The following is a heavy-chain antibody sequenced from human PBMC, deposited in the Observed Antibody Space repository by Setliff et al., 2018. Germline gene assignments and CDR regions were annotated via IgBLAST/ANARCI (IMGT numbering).Heavy chain of an antibody. CDR2: INAGNGNI. D-gene: IGHD1-26*01. CDR3: ARGEVYSGSYYPFDY. CDR1: GETSTTYA. Sequence: ASVKVSCKASGETSTTYAIHWVRQAHGQGLEWMGWINAGNGNIRYSQNFQGRVTITRDTSASTAYMELSSLTSEDTAIYYCARGEVYSGSYYPFDYWGQGTLVTVSS. J-gene: IGHJ4*02. V-gene: IGHV1-3*01.